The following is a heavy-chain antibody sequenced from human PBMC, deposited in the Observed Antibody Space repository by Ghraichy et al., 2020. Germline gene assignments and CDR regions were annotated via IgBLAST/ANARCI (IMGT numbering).Heavy chain of an antibody. CDR3: ALGVYYYGSGSYYNFDY. CDR1: GFSLSTSGMC. V-gene: IGHV2-70*01. CDR2: IDWDDDK. J-gene: IGHJ4*02. Sequence: SGPTLVKPTQTLTLTCTFSGFSLSTSGMCVSWIRQPPGKALEWLALIDWDDDKYYSTSLKTRLTISKDTSKNQVVLTMTNMDPVDTATYYCALGVYYYGSGSYYNFDYWGQGTLVTVSS. D-gene: IGHD3-10*01.